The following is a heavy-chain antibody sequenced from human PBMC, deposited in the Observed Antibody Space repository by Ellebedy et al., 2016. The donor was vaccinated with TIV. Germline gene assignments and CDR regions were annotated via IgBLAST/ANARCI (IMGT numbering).Heavy chain of an antibody. Sequence: SETLSLTXSFSGGSISKSDYYWGWIRQSPGKGLEWIGTISHSGSTHYNPSLESRVIISLDTSRNQFSVRLYSVTAADTAVYYCARTLSDFGDYADAFDIWGQGTLVIVSS. CDR3: ARTLSDFGDYADAFDI. CDR2: ISHSGST. D-gene: IGHD4-17*01. V-gene: IGHV4-39*07. CDR1: GGSISKSDYY. J-gene: IGHJ3*02.